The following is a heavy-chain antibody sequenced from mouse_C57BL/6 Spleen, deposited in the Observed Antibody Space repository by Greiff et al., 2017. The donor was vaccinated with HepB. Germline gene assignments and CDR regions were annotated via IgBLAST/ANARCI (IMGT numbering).Heavy chain of an antibody. CDR1: GYTFTSYW. Sequence: QSGTVLARPGASVKMSCKTSGYTFTSYWMHWVKQRPGQGLEWIGAIYPGNSDTSYNQKFKGKAKLTAVTSASTAYMELSSLTNEDSAVYYCTRFFTTVVDAAWFAYWGQGTLVTVSA. CDR3: TRFFTTVVDAAWFAY. J-gene: IGHJ3*01. CDR2: IYPGNSDT. D-gene: IGHD1-1*01. V-gene: IGHV1-5*01.